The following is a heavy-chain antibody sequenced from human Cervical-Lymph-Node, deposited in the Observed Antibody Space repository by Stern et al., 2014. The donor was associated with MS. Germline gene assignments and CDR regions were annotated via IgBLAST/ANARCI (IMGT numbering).Heavy chain of an antibody. CDR2: IITRTGNP. V-gene: IGHV7-4-1*02. CDR3: ARSQPFSY. J-gene: IGHJ4*02. D-gene: IGHD6-13*01. Sequence: VQLVQSGSEVKQPGASVTVSCRASGSPFTASSISWVRQAPGRGLEWMGWIITRTGNPSYALDFTGLFVFSLDTSVSAAVLQISSLKAGDTAVYYCARSQPFSYWGQGTRVTVSP. CDR1: GSPFTASS.